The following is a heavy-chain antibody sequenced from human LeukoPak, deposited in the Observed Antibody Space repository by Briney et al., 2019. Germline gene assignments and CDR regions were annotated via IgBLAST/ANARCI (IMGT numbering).Heavy chain of an antibody. D-gene: IGHD3-9*01. CDR2: IYTSGST. Sequence: SETLSLTCTVSGGSISSYYWSWIRQPAGKGLEWIGRIYTSGSTNYNPSLKSRVTMSVDTSKNQFSPKLSSVTAADTAVYYCASSYYDILTGYSPLDYWGQGTLVTVSS. CDR3: ASSYYDILTGYSPLDY. J-gene: IGHJ4*02. V-gene: IGHV4-4*07. CDR1: GGSISSYY.